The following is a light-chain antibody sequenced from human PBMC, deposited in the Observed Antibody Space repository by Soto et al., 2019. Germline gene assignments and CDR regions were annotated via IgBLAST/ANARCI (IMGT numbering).Light chain of an antibody. J-gene: IGKJ5*01. CDR3: QQSYSTPPA. CDR2: GAS. V-gene: IGKV1-39*01. CDR1: QSISTY. Sequence: DIPMTQSPSSLSASVGDRVTITCRASQSISTYLNWYQQKPGKAPKLLIYGASSLQSGVPSRFSGSGSGTDFTLTISSLQPEDFAIYYCQQSYSTPPAFGQGTRLQIK.